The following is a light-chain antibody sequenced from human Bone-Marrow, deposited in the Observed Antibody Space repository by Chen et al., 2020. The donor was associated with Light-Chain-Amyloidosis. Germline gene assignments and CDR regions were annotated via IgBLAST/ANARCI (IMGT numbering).Light chain of an antibody. J-gene: IGLJ2*01. CDR2: EGN. CDR1: SSDVGSYYL. CDR3: CSYAGNSLV. Sequence: QSALTQPASVSGSPGQSITISCTGTSSDVGSYYLVSWYQQHPGKAPKLIVYEGNKRPSGVSKRFSGSKSGNTASLTISGLQAEDEADYYGCSYAGNSLVFGGGTKLTVL. V-gene: IGLV2-23*01.